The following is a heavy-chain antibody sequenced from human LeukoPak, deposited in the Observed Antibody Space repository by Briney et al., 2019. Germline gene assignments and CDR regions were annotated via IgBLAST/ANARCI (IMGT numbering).Heavy chain of an antibody. CDR2: ISGGGGSR. Sequence: GGSLRLSCAASGFTFSDYAMSWVRQASGRGLEWVSAISGGGGSRYYADSVQGRFTISRDNSRNTLYLHINSLRAEDTAVYYCAKDDYYDGCGYFRSWGQGTLVTVSS. D-gene: IGHD3-22*01. J-gene: IGHJ5*02. CDR1: GFTFSDYA. CDR3: AKDDYYDGCGYFRS. V-gene: IGHV3-23*01.